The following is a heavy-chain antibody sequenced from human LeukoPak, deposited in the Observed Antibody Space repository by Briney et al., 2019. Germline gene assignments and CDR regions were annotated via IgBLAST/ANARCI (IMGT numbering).Heavy chain of an antibody. D-gene: IGHD3-22*01. CDR1: GYTFTSYG. V-gene: IGHV1-18*01. CDR2: ISAYNGNT. J-gene: IGHJ3*02. Sequence: ASVKVSCKASGYTFTSYGISWVRQAPGQGLEWMGWISAYNGNTNYAQKLQGRVTMTTDTSTSTAYMELRSLRSDDTAVYYCARHGGATMIVGFLHAFDIWGQGTMVTVSS. CDR3: ARHGGATMIVGFLHAFDI.